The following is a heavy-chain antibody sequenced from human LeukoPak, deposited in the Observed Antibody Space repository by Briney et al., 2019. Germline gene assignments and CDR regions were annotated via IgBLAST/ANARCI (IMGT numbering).Heavy chain of an antibody. V-gene: IGHV4-34*01. Sequence: PSETLSLTCAVYGGSFSGYYWSWIRQPPGKGLEWIGEINHSGSTNYNPSLKSRVTISVDTSKNQFSLKLSSVTAADTAVYYCARDNSRRRGMARNAFDIWGQGTMVTVSS. J-gene: IGHJ3*02. CDR1: GGSFSGYY. D-gene: IGHD1-1*01. CDR2: INHSGST. CDR3: ARDNSRRRGMARNAFDI.